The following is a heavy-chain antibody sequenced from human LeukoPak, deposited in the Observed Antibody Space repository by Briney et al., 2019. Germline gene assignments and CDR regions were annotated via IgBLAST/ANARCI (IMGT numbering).Heavy chain of an antibody. V-gene: IGHV3-11*01. CDR3: ASDLGRRPYYYDSSGPFDP. D-gene: IGHD3-22*01. J-gene: IGHJ5*02. Sequence: PGGSLRLSCAASGFTFSDYYMSWLRQAPGKGLEWVSYISSSGSTIYYADSVKGRFTISRDNAKNSLYLQMNSLRAEDTAVYYCASDLGRRPYYYDSSGPFDPWGQGTLVTVSS. CDR2: ISSSGSTI. CDR1: GFTFSDYY.